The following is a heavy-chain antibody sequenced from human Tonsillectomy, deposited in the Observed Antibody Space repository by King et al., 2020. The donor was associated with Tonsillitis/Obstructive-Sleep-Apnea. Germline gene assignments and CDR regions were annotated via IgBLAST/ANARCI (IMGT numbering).Heavy chain of an antibody. D-gene: IGHD5-12*01. V-gene: IGHV3-23*04. CDR2: ISGSGGST. Sequence: QLVQSGGGLEQPGGSLRLSCAASGFTFSSYAMSWVRQAPGKGLEWVSAISGSGGSTYYADSVKGRFTISRDNSKNTLYLQMNSLRAEDTAVYYCAKGMVATIDSYYYYMDVWGKGTTVTVSS. J-gene: IGHJ6*03. CDR3: AKGMVATIDSYYYYMDV. CDR1: GFTFSSYA.